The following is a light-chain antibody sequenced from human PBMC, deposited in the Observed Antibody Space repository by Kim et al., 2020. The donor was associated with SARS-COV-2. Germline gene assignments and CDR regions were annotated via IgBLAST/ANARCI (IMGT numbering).Light chain of an antibody. V-gene: IGLV1-40*01. CDR1: SSNIGAGYD. J-gene: IGLJ1*01. CDR2: GNS. Sequence: RVTIACTGSSSNIGAGYDVHWYQQLPGPAPNLLIYGNSNRPSGVPDRFSGSKSGTSASLAITGLQAEDEADYYCQSYDSSLSGYVFGTGTKVTVL. CDR3: QSYDSSLSGYV.